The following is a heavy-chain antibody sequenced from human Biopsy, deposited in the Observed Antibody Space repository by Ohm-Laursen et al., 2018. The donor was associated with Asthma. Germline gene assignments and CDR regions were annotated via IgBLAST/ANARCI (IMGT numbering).Heavy chain of an antibody. J-gene: IGHJ4*01. CDR2: ISWNSGNI. D-gene: IGHD3-22*01. CDR3: AKSADYYDSTNYLDF. V-gene: IGHV3-9*01. CDR1: GFSFDDCA. Sequence: SLRLSCTASGFSFDDCAMHWVRHAPGKGLEWVSSISWNSGNIDYADSVKGRFTISRDNAKNSLYLQMQSLRPEDTAFYYCAKSADYYDSTNYLDFWGRGTLVTVSS.